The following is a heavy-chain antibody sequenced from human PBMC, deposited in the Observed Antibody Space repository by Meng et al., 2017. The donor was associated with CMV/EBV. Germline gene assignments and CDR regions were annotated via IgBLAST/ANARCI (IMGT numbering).Heavy chain of an antibody. Sequence: SVKVSCKASGGTFSSYAISWVRQAPGQGLEWMGGIIPILGIANYAQKFQGRVTITADKSTSTAYMELSSLRSEDTAVYYCARETGEVVPAASWFDPWGQGTLVTVSS. CDR1: GGTFSSYA. CDR3: ARETGEVVPAASWFDP. D-gene: IGHD2-2*01. V-gene: IGHV1-69*10. J-gene: IGHJ5*02. CDR2: IIPILGIA.